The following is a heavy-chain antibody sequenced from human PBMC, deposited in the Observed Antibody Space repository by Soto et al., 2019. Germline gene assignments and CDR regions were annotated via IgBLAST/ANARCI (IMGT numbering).Heavy chain of an antibody. V-gene: IGHV1-46*01. J-gene: IGHJ4*02. CDR2: INPASGST. Sequence: QVQLVQSGAEVKKPGASVKLSCRTSGYTFTHYYIHWVRQAPGQGLEWLAIINPASGSTNYAQDFLGRVTLTMDTSTTTVYMELSGLRAEDTAIFDCARELAAGDHWCQGTLVTVSS. CDR1: GYTFTHYY. CDR3: ARELAAGDH. D-gene: IGHD6-25*01.